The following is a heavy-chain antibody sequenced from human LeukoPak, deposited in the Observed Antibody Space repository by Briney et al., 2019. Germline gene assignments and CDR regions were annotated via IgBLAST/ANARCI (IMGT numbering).Heavy chain of an antibody. V-gene: IGHV4-34*01. CDR1: DGSLSGYY. J-gene: IGHJ4*02. Sequence: SETLSLTCGVYDGSLSGYYWSWIRQPPGKGLEWIGEINHSGSTNYNPSLKSRVTISVDTSKNQFSLKLNSVTAADTAVFYCARRSGWCAPDYWGQGTLVTVSS. CDR2: INHSGST. D-gene: IGHD6-19*01. CDR3: ARRSGWCAPDY.